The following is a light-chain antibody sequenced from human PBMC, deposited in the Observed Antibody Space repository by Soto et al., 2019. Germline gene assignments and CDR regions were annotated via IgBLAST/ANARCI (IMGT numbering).Light chain of an antibody. Sequence: EIVMAQSPATLSVSPGERVTLSCRASQSAISNLAWYQQKPGQTPRLLIYDASTRATGVPARFSGSGSGTEFTLTISSLLSEDFAVYYCHQYYKWPLTFGGGTKVDIK. V-gene: IGKV3-15*01. J-gene: IGKJ4*01. CDR1: QSAISN. CDR2: DAS. CDR3: HQYYKWPLT.